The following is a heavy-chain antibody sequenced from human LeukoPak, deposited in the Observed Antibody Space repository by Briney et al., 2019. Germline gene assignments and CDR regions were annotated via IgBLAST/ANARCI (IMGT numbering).Heavy chain of an antibody. D-gene: IGHD4-17*01. J-gene: IGHJ4*02. CDR2: ISSSSSYI. Sequence: GGSLRLSCAASGFTFSSYRMNWVRQAPGKGLEWVSSISSSSSYIYYADSVKGRFTISRDNAKNSLYLQMNSLRAEDTAVYYCARDGGYGDSNFDYWGQGTLVTVSS. V-gene: IGHV3-21*01. CDR1: GFTFSSYR. CDR3: ARDGGYGDSNFDY.